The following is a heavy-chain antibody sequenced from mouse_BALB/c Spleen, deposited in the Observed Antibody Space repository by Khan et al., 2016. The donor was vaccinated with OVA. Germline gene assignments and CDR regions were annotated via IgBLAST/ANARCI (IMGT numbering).Heavy chain of an antibody. Sequence: IQLVQSGPELKKPGETVKISCKASGYTFTNYVMNWVKQSPGKGLKWMGWINTYTGEPTYDDDFKGRFAFSLETSASTAFLQINSLKNEDTATYFCARFHGGYWGQGTTRTVSS. V-gene: IGHV9-3-1*01. CDR2: INTYTGEP. CDR1: GYTFTNYV. CDR3: ARFHGGY. J-gene: IGHJ2*01.